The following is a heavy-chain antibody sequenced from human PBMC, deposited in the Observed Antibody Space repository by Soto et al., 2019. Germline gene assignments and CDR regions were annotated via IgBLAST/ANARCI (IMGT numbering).Heavy chain of an antibody. CDR1: GYTFTSYD. J-gene: IGHJ5*02. CDR2: MNPNSGNT. V-gene: IGHV1-8*01. Sequence: GASVKVSCKASGYTFTSYDINWVRQATGQGLEWMGWMNPNSGNTGYAQKFQGRVTMTRNTSISTAYMELSSLRSEDTAVYYCARGKRYDSWSGYSLNWFDPWGQGTLVTVSS. CDR3: ARGKRYDSWSGYSLNWFDP. D-gene: IGHD3-3*01.